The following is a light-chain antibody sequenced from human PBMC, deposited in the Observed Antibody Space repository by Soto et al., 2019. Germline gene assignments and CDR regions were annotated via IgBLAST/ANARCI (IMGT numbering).Light chain of an antibody. CDR1: QSVSSN. CDR3: QQYNKWPLIT. Sequence: IMWTPSTSTLSLSPGERATLSCRASQSVSSNLAWYQQKPGQAPRLLIYGASTRATGIPARFSGSGSGTEFTLTISSLQSEDFAVYYCQQYNKWPLITFGQGTRLEIK. CDR2: GAS. J-gene: IGKJ5*01. V-gene: IGKV3-15*01.